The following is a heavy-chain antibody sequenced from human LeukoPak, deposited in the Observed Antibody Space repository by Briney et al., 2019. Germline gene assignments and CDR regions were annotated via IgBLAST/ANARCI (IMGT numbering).Heavy chain of an antibody. CDR1: GFTFTSYT. Sequence: GGSLRLSCAASGFTFTSYTMNWVRQAPGKGLEWVSSISGSISDISYADSVKGRFTISRDNAKNSLYLQMNSLRAEDTAVYYCARDSRTVYYYYGMDVWGQGTTVTVSS. CDR3: ARDSRTVYYYYGMDV. CDR2: ISGSISDI. V-gene: IGHV3-21*01. J-gene: IGHJ6*02.